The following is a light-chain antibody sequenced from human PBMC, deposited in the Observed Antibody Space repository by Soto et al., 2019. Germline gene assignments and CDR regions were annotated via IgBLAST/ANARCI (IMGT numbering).Light chain of an antibody. J-gene: IGKJ2*01. CDR1: QSVSSY. V-gene: IGKV3-11*01. CDR2: DAS. Sequence: EIVLTQSPATLSLSPGERATLSCRASQSVSSYLAWYQKKPGQAPRLLIYDASNRATGIPARFSGSGSGTDFTLTISSLEPEDFAVYYCQQRSNWPPYTFSQGTKLEIK. CDR3: QQRSNWPPYT.